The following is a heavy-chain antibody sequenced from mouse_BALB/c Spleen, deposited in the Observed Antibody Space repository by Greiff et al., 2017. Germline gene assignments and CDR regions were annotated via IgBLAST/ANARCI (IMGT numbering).Heavy chain of an antibody. CDR2: ISSGGGST. CDR3: ARHVGNYGDAMDY. Sequence: EVKLQESGGGLVKPGGSLKLSCAASGFAFSSYDMSWVRQTPEKRLEWVAYISSGGGSTYYPDTVKGRFTISRDNAKNTLYLQMSSLKSEDTAMYYCARHVGNYGDAMDYWGQGTSVTVSS. CDR1: GFAFSSYD. V-gene: IGHV5-12-1*01. J-gene: IGHJ4*01. D-gene: IGHD2-1*01.